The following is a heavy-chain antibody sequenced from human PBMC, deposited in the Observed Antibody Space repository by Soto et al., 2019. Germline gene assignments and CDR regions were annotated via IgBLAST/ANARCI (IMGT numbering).Heavy chain of an antibody. V-gene: IGHV3-30*04. CDR1: GFTFSSYA. J-gene: IGHJ4*02. Sequence: GGSLRLSCAASGFTFSSYAMHWVRQAPGKGLEWVAVISYDGSNKYYADSVKGRFTISRDNSKNTLYLQMNSLRAEDTAVYYCAKDYVVAVAGTPDYWGQGTLVTVSS. CDR2: ISYDGSNK. D-gene: IGHD6-19*01. CDR3: AKDYVVAVAGTPDY.